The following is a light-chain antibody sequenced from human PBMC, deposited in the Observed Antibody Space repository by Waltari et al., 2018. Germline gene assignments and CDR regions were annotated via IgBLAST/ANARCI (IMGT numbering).Light chain of an antibody. V-gene: IGLV1-40*01. J-gene: IGLJ3*02. Sequence: QSVLTPPPSVSGAPGQRVTISCTGSGPNIGAGYDVHWYQQLPRPAPKLLIYGSTSRPLGVPARFFGSTSGTSASLAITGLQAEDEADYYCQSYDTSLSVVFGGGTKLTVL. CDR1: GPNIGAGYD. CDR3: QSYDTSLSVV. CDR2: GST.